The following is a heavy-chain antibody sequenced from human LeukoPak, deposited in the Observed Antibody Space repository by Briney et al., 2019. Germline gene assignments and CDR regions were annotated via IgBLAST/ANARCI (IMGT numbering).Heavy chain of an antibody. CDR3: AREGVDKGTPYYYYYGMDV. V-gene: IGHV3-53*04. Sequence: PGGSLRLSCAASGFTVSSNYMSWVRQAPGKGLEWVSVIYSGGSTYYADSVKGRFTISRHNSKNTLYLQMNSLRAEDMAVYYCAREGVDKGTPYYYYYGMDVWGQGTTVTVSS. CDR1: GFTVSSNY. CDR2: IYSGGST. J-gene: IGHJ6*02. D-gene: IGHD3-3*01.